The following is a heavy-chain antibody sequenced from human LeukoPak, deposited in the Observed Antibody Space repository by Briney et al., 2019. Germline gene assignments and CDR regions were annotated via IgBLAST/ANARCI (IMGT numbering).Heavy chain of an antibody. CDR1: GFTFDDYG. CDR2: INWNGGST. D-gene: IGHD6-19*01. V-gene: IGHV3-20*04. J-gene: IGHJ4*02. CDR3: AEDRTKISGWYNYFDY. Sequence: GGSLRLSCAASGFTFDDYGMSWVRQAPGKGLEWVSGINWNGGSTGYADSVKGRFTISRDNSKNTLYLQMNSLRAEDTAVYYCAEDRTKISGWYNYFDYWGQGTLVTVSS.